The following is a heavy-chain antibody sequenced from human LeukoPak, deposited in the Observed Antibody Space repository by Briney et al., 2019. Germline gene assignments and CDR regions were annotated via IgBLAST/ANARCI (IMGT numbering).Heavy chain of an antibody. CDR1: GYTFTSYG. CDR3: ASRGLGSGGDQNYFDY. Sequence: ASVKVSCKASGYTFTSYGISWVRRAPGQGLEWMGWISAYNGNTNYAQKLQGRVTMTTDTSTSTAYMELRSLRSDDTAVYYCASRGLGSGGDQNYFDYWGQGTLVTVSS. J-gene: IGHJ4*02. D-gene: IGHD2-21*02. V-gene: IGHV1-18*04. CDR2: ISAYNGNT.